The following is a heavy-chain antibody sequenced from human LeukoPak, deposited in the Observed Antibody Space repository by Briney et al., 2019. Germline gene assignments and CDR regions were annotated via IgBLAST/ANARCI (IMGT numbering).Heavy chain of an antibody. V-gene: IGHV4-34*01. CDR2: INYSGST. CDR1: GGSFSGYY. Sequence: PSETLSLTCAVYGGSFSGYYWSWIRQPPGKGLEWIGEINYSGSTNYNPSLKSRVTISVDTSKNQFSLKLSSVTAADTAVYYCARGKGLGYCSGGSCYSDYYYYYMDVWGKGTTVTVSS. D-gene: IGHD2-15*01. CDR3: ARGKGLGYCSGGSCYSDYYYYYMDV. J-gene: IGHJ6*03.